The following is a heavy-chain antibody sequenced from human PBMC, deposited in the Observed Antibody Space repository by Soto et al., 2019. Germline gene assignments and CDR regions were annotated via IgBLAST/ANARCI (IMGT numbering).Heavy chain of an antibody. CDR1: GGSFSGYY. CDR3: PRGRYSCGQYYFDY. J-gene: IGHJ4*02. D-gene: IGHD2-15*01. CDR2: INHSGST. V-gene: IGHV4-34*01. Sequence: SETLSLTCAVYGGSFSGYYWSWIRQPPGKGLEWIGEINHSGSTNYNPSLKSRVTISVDTSKNQFSPKLSSVTAADTAVYYCPRGRYSCGQYYFDYWGQATLVTV.